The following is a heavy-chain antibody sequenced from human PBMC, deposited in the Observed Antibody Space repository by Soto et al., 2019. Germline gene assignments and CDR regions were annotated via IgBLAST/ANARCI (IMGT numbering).Heavy chain of an antibody. Sequence: GESLKISCKGSGYSFTTYWIGWLRQMPGKGLEWLGIIYPGDSDARYSPSIQGQVTISADKSISTAYLQWSSLKASDTAMYYCATAMDIWGQGTTVTVS. CDR3: ATAMDI. CDR1: GYSFTTYW. J-gene: IGHJ6*02. CDR2: IYPGDSDA. V-gene: IGHV5-51*01.